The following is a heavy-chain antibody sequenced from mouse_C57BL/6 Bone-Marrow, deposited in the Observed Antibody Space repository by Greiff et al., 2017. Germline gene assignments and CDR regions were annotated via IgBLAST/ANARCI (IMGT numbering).Heavy chain of an antibody. V-gene: IGHV1-78*01. CDR2: IYPRDGST. Sequence: QVQLQQSDAELVKPGASVKISCKVSGYTFTDHTLHWMKQRPEQGLEWTGYIYPRDGSTKYNEKFKGKATLTADKSSSTAYMQLNSLTSEDSAVYFCARGWLYDLYYAMDYWGQGTSVTVSS. D-gene: IGHD2-3*01. CDR3: ARGWLYDLYYAMDY. CDR1: GYTFTDHT. J-gene: IGHJ4*01.